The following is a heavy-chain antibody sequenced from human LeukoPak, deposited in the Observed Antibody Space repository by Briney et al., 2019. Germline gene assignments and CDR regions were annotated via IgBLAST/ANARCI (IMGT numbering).Heavy chain of an antibody. CDR3: ARDRRDSSGPMDY. Sequence: GGSLRLSCAASGFTFSSYSMNWVRQAPGKGLEWVSYISSSSSTIYYADSVKGRFTISRDNAKNSLYLQMNSLRAEDTAVYYCARDRRDSSGPMDYWGQGTLVTVSS. CDR1: GFTFSSYS. D-gene: IGHD3-22*01. J-gene: IGHJ4*02. V-gene: IGHV3-48*01. CDR2: ISSSSSTI.